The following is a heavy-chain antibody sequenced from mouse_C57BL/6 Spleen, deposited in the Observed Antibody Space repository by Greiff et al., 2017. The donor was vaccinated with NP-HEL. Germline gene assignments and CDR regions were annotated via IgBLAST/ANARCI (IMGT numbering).Heavy chain of an antibody. CDR2: IRSKSNNYAT. D-gene: IGHD2-3*01. V-gene: IGHV10-1*01. CDR1: GFSFNTYA. Sequence: EVQLVESGGGLVQPKGSLKLSCAASGFSFNTYAMNWVRQAPGKGLEWVARIRSKSNNYATYYADSVKDRFTISRDDSESMLYLQMNNLKTEDTAMYYCVRHERIYDGYYKGFDYAMDYWGQGTSVTVSS. J-gene: IGHJ4*01. CDR3: VRHERIYDGYYKGFDYAMDY.